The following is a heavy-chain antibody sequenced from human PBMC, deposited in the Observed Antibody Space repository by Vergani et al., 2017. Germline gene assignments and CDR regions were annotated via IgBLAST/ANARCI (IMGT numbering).Heavy chain of an antibody. CDR2: IFSNDEK. Sequence: QVTLKESGPVLVKPTETLTLTCNVSGFSLSNARMGVSWIRQPPGKALEWRAHIFSNDEKYYSTSLKSRLTIAKDTSKSQVVLTMTNMDPVDTATYYGARISWDFWSGYGMWFDYWGQGTLVTVSS. D-gene: IGHD3-3*01. CDR3: ARISWDFWSGYGMWFDY. V-gene: IGHV2-26*01. CDR1: GFSLSNARMG. J-gene: IGHJ4*02.